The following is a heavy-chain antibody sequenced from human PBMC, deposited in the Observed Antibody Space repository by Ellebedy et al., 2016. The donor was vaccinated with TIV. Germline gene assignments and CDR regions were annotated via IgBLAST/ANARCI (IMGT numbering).Heavy chain of an antibody. CDR2: ISNNGGST. Sequence: GESLKISCSASGLTFRNYAMHWVRQAPGKGLEYVSAISNNGGSTYYSDSVKGRFTISIDNSKNTLYLQMSRLTPEDTAVYYCVPRMVVAFEYWGQGTLVTVSS. V-gene: IGHV3-64D*09. J-gene: IGHJ4*02. D-gene: IGHD2-21*01. CDR1: GLTFRNYA. CDR3: VPRMVVAFEY.